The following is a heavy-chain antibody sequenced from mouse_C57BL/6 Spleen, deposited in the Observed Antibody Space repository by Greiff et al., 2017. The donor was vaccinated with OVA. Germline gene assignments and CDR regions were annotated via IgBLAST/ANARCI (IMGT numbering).Heavy chain of an antibody. V-gene: IGHV1-81*01. CDR2: IYPRSGNT. Sequence: QVQLQQSGAELARPGASVKLSCKASGYTFTSYGISWVKQRTGQGLEWIGEIYPRSGNTYYNEKFKGKATLIADKSSSTAYMELRSLTSEDSAVYFCAPLTGTQGFDYWGQGTTLTVSS. D-gene: IGHD4-1*01. J-gene: IGHJ2*01. CDR3: APLTGTQGFDY. CDR1: GYTFTSYG.